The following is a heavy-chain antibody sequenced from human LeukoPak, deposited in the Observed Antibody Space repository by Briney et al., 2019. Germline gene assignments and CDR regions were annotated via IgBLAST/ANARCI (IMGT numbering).Heavy chain of an antibody. CDR1: GGTFSSYA. J-gene: IGHJ3*02. CDR2: IIPIFGTA. D-gene: IGHD3-10*01. V-gene: IGHV1-69*01. CDR3: ARESGPGGAFDI. Sequence: GSSVKVSCKASGGTFSSYAISWVRQAPGQGLEWMGGIIPIFGTANYARKFQGRVTITADESTSTAYMELSSLRSEDTAVYYCARESGPGGAFDIWGQGTMVTVSS.